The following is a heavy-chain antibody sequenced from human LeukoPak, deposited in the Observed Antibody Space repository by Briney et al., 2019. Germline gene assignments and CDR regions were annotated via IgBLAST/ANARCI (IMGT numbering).Heavy chain of an antibody. CDR2: ISSSSSTI. D-gene: IGHD3-22*01. CDR1: GFTFSSYS. Sequence: PGGSLRLSCAASGFTFSSYSMNWVRQAPGKGLEWVSYISSSSSTIYYADSVKGRFTISRDNAKNSLYLQMNSLRAGDTAVYYCARDKLVITKEDAFDIWGQGTIVTVSS. CDR3: ARDKLVITKEDAFDI. V-gene: IGHV3-48*01. J-gene: IGHJ3*02.